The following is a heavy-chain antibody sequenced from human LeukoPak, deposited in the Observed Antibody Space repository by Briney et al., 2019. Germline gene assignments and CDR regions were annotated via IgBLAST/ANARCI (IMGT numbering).Heavy chain of an antibody. CDR1: GYNFGNYW. CDR2: IYPGDSDT. J-gene: IGHJ1*01. V-gene: IGHV5-51*01. Sequence: GESLKISCKGSGYNFGNYWIGWVRQLPGKGLEWMGIIYPGDSDTRYSPHFQGQVTMSADKSTTTAYLQWSSLKASDTAMYYCASPRGYCSSTSCYLYFQYWGQGTLVTVSS. D-gene: IGHD2-2*01. CDR3: ASPRGYCSSTSCYLYFQY.